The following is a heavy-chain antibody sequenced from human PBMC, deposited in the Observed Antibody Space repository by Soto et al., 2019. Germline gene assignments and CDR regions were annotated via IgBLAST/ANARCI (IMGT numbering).Heavy chain of an antibody. CDR3: ATHSSGWYEFDY. D-gene: IGHD6-19*01. CDR2: IYYSGST. Sequence: PSETLSLTCTGSGGSIRSYYWSLIRQPPGKGLEWIGYIYYSGSTNYNPSLQSRVTISVDTSKNQFSLKLSSVTAADTAVYYCATHSSGWYEFDYWGQGTLVTVSS. J-gene: IGHJ4*02. V-gene: IGHV4-59*08. CDR1: GGSIRSYY.